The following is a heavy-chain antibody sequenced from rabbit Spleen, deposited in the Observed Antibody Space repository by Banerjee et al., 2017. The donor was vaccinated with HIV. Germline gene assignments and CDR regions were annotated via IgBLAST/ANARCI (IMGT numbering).Heavy chain of an antibody. Sequence: QSLEESGGDLVKPGASLTLTCIASGVSSSGDSYMCWVRQAPGKGLEWIVCIDIGSSGFTYYANWAKGRFTISKTASTTVTLQMTSLTAADTATYFCARDTSSSFSSYGMDLWGPGTLVTVS. J-gene: IGHJ6*01. CDR2: IDIGSSGFT. CDR3: ARDTSSSFSSYGMDL. CDR1: GVSSSGDSY. V-gene: IGHV1S40*01. D-gene: IGHD1-1*01.